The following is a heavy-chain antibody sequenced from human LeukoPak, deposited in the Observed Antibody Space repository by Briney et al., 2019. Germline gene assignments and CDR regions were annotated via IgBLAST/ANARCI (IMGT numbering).Heavy chain of an antibody. Sequence: SETLSLTCTVSGGSISSYYWSWIRQPAGKGLEWIGRIYTSGSTNYNPSLKGRVTMSVDTSKNQFSLKLSSVTAADTAVYYCARTSVDTAMLYYYYYMDVWGKGTTVTVSS. V-gene: IGHV4-4*07. CDR1: GGSISSYY. D-gene: IGHD5-18*01. J-gene: IGHJ6*03. CDR2: IYTSGST. CDR3: ARTSVDTAMLYYYYYMDV.